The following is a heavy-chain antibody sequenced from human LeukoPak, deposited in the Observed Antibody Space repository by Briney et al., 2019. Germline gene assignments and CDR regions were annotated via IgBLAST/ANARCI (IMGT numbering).Heavy chain of an antibody. J-gene: IGHJ4*02. CDR3: AKAPVTSCRGAYCYPFDS. CDR1: GFTFSSYE. D-gene: IGHD2-21*01. V-gene: IGHV3-23*01. CDR2: ITGSGGRT. Sequence: GGSLRPSCAASGFTFSSYEMNWVRQAPGKGLEWVSAITGSGGRTYYADSVRGRFTISRDNSKNTLYLQMNSLRAEDAAVYFCAKAPVTSCRGAYCYPFDSWGQGTLVTVSS.